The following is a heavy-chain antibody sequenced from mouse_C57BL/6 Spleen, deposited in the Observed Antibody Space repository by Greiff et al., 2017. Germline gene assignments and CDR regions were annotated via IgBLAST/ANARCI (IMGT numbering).Heavy chain of an antibody. Sequence: VQLQQPGAELVKPGASVKLSCKASGYTFTSYWMHWVKQRPGRGLEWIGRIDPNSGGTKYNEKFKSKATLTVDKPSSTSYLQLSCLPSEDSAVYYCARWYYYGLNGFDYWGQGTTLTVSS. J-gene: IGHJ2*01. CDR1: GYTFTSYW. CDR2: IDPNSGGT. CDR3: ARWYYYGLNGFDY. V-gene: IGHV1-72*01. D-gene: IGHD1-1*01.